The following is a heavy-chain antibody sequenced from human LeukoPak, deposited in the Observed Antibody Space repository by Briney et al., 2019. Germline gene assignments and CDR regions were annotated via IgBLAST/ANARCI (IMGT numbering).Heavy chain of an antibody. D-gene: IGHD6-19*01. CDR3: AKYGNSGWVIDN. Sequence: SETLSLTCTVSGGSIASNYWTWIRQPPGKGLEYIGYIYYTGGTNYSPSLKSRVTISVDTSKNQFSLKLTSVTAADTAVYFCAKYGNSGWVIDNWGQGTLVTVSS. CDR2: IYYTGGT. CDR1: GGSIASNY. J-gene: IGHJ4*02. V-gene: IGHV4-59*08.